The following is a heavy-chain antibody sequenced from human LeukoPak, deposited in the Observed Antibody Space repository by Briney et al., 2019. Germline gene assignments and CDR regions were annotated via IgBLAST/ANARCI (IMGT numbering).Heavy chain of an antibody. CDR3: ARGPLQTGTTDY. D-gene: IGHD1-1*01. V-gene: IGHV1-2*06. CDR2: LNPNSGGT. CDR1: GYTFTGYY. J-gene: IGHJ4*02. Sequence: GASVKVSCKASGYTFTGYYMHWVRQAPGQGLEWMGRLNPNSGGTDYAQKFQGRVTMTRDTSTSTVYMELSSLRSEDTAVYYCARGPLQTGTTDYWGQGTLVTVSS.